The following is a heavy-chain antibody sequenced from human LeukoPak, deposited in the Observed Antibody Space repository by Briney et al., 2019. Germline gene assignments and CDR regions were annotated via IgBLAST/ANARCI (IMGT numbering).Heavy chain of an antibody. CDR1: GFTFSSYE. J-gene: IGHJ4*02. CDR2: ISSSSSYI. D-gene: IGHD3-3*01. Sequence: PGGSLRLSCAASGFTFSSYEMNWVRQAPGKGLEWVSSISSSSSYIYYADSVKGRFTISRDNAKNSLYLQMNSLRAEDTAVYYCARAQRITIFGVVNTSFDYWGQGTLVTVSS. CDR3: ARAQRITIFGVVNTSFDY. V-gene: IGHV3-21*01.